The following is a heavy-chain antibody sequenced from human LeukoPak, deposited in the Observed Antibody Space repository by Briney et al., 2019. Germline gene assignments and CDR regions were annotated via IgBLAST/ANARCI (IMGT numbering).Heavy chain of an antibody. J-gene: IGHJ6*03. V-gene: IGHV4-4*07. CDR2: IYTSGST. CDR3: ARARESGSLGPYYYYYMDV. CDR1: GGSISSYY. D-gene: IGHD1-26*01. Sequence: SPSETLSLTCTVSGGSISSYYWSWIRQPAGKGLEWIGRIYTSGSTNYNLSLKSRVTMSVDTSKNQFSLKLSSVTAADTAVYYCARARESGSLGPYYYYYMDVWGKGTTVTVSS.